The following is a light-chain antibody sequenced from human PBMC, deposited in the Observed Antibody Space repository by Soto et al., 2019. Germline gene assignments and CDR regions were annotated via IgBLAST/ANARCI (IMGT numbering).Light chain of an antibody. V-gene: IGLV2-23*01. CDR1: SSDVGSYNL. J-gene: IGLJ1*01. CDR3: CSYAGGSTYV. CDR2: EDS. Sequence: QSVLTQPASVSASPGQSITISCTGTSSDVGSYNLVSWYQQHPGKAPKLMIYEDSRRPSGVSNRFSGSKSGNTASLTISGLQAEDEADYYCCSYAGGSTYVFGTGTKLTVL.